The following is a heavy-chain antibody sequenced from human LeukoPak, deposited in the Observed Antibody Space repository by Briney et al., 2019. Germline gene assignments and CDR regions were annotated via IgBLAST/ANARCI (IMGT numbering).Heavy chain of an antibody. V-gene: IGHV3-9*01. Sequence: GGSLRLSCAASGFTFDDYAMHWVRQAPGKGLEWVSGISWNSGSIGYADSVKGRFTISRDNAKNSLYLQMNSLRAEDTALYYCAKEVTGYVYLVYWGQGTLVTVSS. J-gene: IGHJ4*02. D-gene: IGHD5-12*01. CDR3: AKEVTGYVYLVY. CDR2: ISWNSGSI. CDR1: GFTFDDYA.